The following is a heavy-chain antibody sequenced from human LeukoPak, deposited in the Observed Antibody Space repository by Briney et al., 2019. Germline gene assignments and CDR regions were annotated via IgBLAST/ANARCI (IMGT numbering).Heavy chain of an antibody. D-gene: IGHD6-6*01. Sequence: PSETLSLTCTVSGGSISSYYWSWIRQPPGKGLEWIGYIYYSGSTNYNPSLKSRVTISVDTSKNQFSLKLSSVTAADTAVYYCARDATSIAARRGYYYMDVWGKGTTVTVSS. V-gene: IGHV4-59*01. CDR1: GGSISSYY. CDR3: ARDATSIAARRGYYYMDV. J-gene: IGHJ6*03. CDR2: IYYSGST.